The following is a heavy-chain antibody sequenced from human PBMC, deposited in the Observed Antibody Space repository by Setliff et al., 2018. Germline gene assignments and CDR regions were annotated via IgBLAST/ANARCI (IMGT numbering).Heavy chain of an antibody. Sequence: GASVKVSCKASGDSFTPYGISWVRQAPGQGLEWMGWISADNYKTNHLERFTGENTKTKYAQKFQGRVTMTTDTSTRTAYMELRSLRSDDTAAYYCARVFFGVNDDSSGYPLGYWGQGTLVTVSS. CDR1: GDSFTPYG. J-gene: IGHJ4*02. V-gene: IGHV1-18*01. CDR3: ARVFFGVNDDSSGYPLGY. CDR2: ISADNYKT. D-gene: IGHD3-22*01.